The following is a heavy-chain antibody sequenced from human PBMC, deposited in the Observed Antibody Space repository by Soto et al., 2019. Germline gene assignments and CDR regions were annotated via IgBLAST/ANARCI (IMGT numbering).Heavy chain of an antibody. CDR1: GGTFSSYA. CDR2: IIPIFGTA. CDR3: ARGYILSSSCYYGMDV. V-gene: IGHV1-69*06. D-gene: IGHD6-6*01. Sequence: SVKVSCKTSGGTFSSYAISWVRQAPGQGLDWMGGIIPIFGTANYAQKFQGRVTITAEKSTSTAYMELSSLRSEDTAVYYCARGYILSSSCYYGMDVGGEGTRVTVST. J-gene: IGHJ6*04.